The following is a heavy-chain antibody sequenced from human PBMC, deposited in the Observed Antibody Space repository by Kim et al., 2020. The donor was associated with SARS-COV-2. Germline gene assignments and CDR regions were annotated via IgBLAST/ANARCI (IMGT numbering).Heavy chain of an antibody. CDR1: GFTFTDYW. J-gene: IGHJ4*02. CDR2: INQYGSVK. CDR3: ARNRGWACSDGLCSPCFLNY. D-gene: IGHD2-15*01. V-gene: IGHV3-7*01. Sequence: GGSLRLSCAASGFTFTDYWMSWVRQASGKGLEWVANINQYGSVKYYVDSVKGRFTSSRDNTKNSLYLQMSSLRAEDTAVYFCARNRGWACSDGLCSPCFLNYWGQGTLVTVSS.